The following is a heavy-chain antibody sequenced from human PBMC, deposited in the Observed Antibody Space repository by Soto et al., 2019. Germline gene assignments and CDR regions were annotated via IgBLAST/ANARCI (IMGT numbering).Heavy chain of an antibody. CDR2: IHPDGGT. J-gene: IGHJ4*02. V-gene: IGHV4-34*01. CDR3: ARGQRSDPYLHY. Sequence: SETLSLISAVYGASFSGYYWDWIRRSPGKGLEWIGEIHPDGGTNYSPSLKSRVTISIDPSKTQFSLRLTSVTAADTAVYYCARGQRSDPYLHYWGQGSLVTVSS. CDR1: GASFSGYY.